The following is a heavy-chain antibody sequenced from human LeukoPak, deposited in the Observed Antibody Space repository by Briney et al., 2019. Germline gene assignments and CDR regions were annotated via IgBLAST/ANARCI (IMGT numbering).Heavy chain of an antibody. D-gene: IGHD6-19*01. Sequence: SETLSLTCAVYGGSFSGYYWSWIRQPPGKGLEWIGEINHSGSTNYNPSLKSRVTISVDTSKNQFSLKLSSVTAADTAVYYCARTPIPQYSSGWYTSYYFDYWGQGTLVTVPS. CDR2: INHSGST. J-gene: IGHJ4*02. V-gene: IGHV4-34*01. CDR1: GGSFSGYY. CDR3: ARTPIPQYSSGWYTSYYFDY.